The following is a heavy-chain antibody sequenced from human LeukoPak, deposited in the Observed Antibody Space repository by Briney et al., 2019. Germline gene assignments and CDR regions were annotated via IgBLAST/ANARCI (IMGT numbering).Heavy chain of an antibody. CDR1: GFTVSSNY. CDR2: IYSGGST. V-gene: IGHV3-66*02. Sequence: PGASLRLSCAASGFTVSSNYVRWVRQAPGQGLEWVSVIYSGGSTYYADSVKGRFTISRDNSKNTLYLQMNSLRAEDTAVYYCARGYGGNYWGQGTLVTVSS. J-gene: IGHJ4*02. CDR3: ARGYGGNY. D-gene: IGHD4-23*01.